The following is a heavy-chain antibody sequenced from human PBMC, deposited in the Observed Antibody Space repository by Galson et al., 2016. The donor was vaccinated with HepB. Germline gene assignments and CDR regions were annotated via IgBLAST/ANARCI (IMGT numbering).Heavy chain of an antibody. J-gene: IGHJ4*02. V-gene: IGHV1-18*01. CDR3: AREGVWGV. CDR1: GYTFTTYG. Sequence: SVKVSCKASGYTFTTYGFSWVRQAPGQGLEWMGWISGKNGNTNYAQKFQGRVTMTTDTSTSTAYMELRSLRYDDTAVYYCAREGVWGVWGQGTLVTVSS. D-gene: IGHD3-10*01. CDR2: ISGKNGNT.